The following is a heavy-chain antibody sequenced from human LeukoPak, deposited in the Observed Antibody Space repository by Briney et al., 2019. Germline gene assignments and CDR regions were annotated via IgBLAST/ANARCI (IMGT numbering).Heavy chain of an antibody. CDR2: IYYSGST. CDR3: ASPIHPGSPNDY. D-gene: IGHD1-26*01. CDR1: GGSISSSSYY. J-gene: IGHJ4*02. Sequence: SETLSLTCTVSGGSISSSSYYWGWIRQPPGKGLEWIGSIYYSGSTYYNPSLKSRVTISVDTSKNQFSLKLSSVTAADTAVYYCASPIHPGSPNDYWGQGTLVTVSS. V-gene: IGHV4-39*01.